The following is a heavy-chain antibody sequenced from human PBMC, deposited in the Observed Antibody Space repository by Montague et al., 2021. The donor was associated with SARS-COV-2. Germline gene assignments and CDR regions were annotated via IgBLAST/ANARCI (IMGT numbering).Heavy chain of an antibody. D-gene: IGHD4-23*01. CDR2: IFWDDDK. Sequence: PALVKPTQTLTLTCTVSGFSLSTSGEGVGWIRQRPGKALEWLALIFWDDDKRYSPSLKNRVTITKDTSKNQVVLRMTNMDPLDTATYYCAHKVKWELYYLDYWGQGTLVTVSS. V-gene: IGHV2-5*02. CDR1: GFSLSTSGEG. CDR3: AHKVKWELYYLDY. J-gene: IGHJ4*02.